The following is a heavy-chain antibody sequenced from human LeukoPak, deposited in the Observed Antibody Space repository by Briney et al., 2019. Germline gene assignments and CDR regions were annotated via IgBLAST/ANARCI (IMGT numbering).Heavy chain of an antibody. CDR1: GFTLSSYA. D-gene: IGHD3-22*01. CDR2: INGRGGST. Sequence: PGGSLRLSCAASGFTLSSYAMSWVRQAPGKGLEWVSAINGRGGSTYYADSVKGRFTISRDNSKNTLYLQMNSLRAEDTAVYYCAKATRGPPGPYDSSGYYEYYFDYWGQGTLVTVSS. CDR3: AKATRGPPGPYDSSGYYEYYFDY. V-gene: IGHV3-23*01. J-gene: IGHJ4*02.